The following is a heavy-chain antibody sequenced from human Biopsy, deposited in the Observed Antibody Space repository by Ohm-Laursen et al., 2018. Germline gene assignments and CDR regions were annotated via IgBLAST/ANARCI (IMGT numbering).Heavy chain of an antibody. V-gene: IGHV4-31*01. Sequence: TLSLTCTVSGGSISSGGSYWSWIRKRPGKGLEWIGYIFNSANTYYNPSLKNLITISGDTSKNQFSLKLNSVTAADTAVYYCARGDYFDSNGYFRFDPWGQGTLVTVSS. D-gene: IGHD3-22*01. CDR2: IFNSANT. J-gene: IGHJ5*02. CDR1: GGSISSGGSY. CDR3: ARGDYFDSNGYFRFDP.